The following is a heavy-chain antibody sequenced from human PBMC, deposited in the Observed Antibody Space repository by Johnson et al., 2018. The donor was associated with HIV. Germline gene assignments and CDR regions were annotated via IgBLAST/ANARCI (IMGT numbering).Heavy chain of an antibody. Sequence: QVQLVESGGGVVQPGRSLRLSCAASGFTFSSYCLHWVRQAPGKGLEWVAVISYDGSNEYFADSVKGRFTISRDTSKNTLYLQMNSLRSEDTAVYYCARDRRLSLYYYDSSGYYRPDAFDIWGQGTMVTVSS. V-gene: IGHV3-30*03. CDR2: ISYDGSNE. CDR1: GFTFSSYC. CDR3: ARDRRLSLYYYDSSGYYRPDAFDI. D-gene: IGHD3-22*01. J-gene: IGHJ3*02.